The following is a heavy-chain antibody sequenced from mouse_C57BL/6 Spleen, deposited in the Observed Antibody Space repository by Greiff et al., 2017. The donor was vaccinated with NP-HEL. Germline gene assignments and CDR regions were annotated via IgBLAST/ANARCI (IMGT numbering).Heavy chain of an antibody. D-gene: IGHD2-12*01. CDR1: GYTFTSYW. CDR3: ARNWVYYSNYFDY. V-gene: IGHV1-53*01. CDR2: INPSNGGT. Sequence: QVQLQQPGTELVKPGASVKLSCKASGYTFTSYWMHWVKQRPGQGLEWIGNINPSNGGTNYNEKVKSKATLTVDKSSSTAYMQLSSLTSEDSAVYYCARNWVYYSNYFDYWGQGTTRTVSS. J-gene: IGHJ2*01.